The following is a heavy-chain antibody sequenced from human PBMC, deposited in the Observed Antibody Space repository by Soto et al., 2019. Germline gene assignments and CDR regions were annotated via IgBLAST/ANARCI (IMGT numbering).Heavy chain of an antibody. D-gene: IGHD3-3*01. CDR2: INSDGSST. V-gene: IGHV3-74*01. Sequence: EVQLVESGGGLVQPGGSLRLSCAASGFTFSSYWMHWVRQAPGKGLVWVSRINSDGSSTSYADSVKGRFTISRDNAKNTLYLQMNSLRAEDTAVYYCARAPDYDFWSGYQPVGFEPWGQGTLVTVSS. J-gene: IGHJ5*02. CDR3: ARAPDYDFWSGYQPVGFEP. CDR1: GFTFSSYW.